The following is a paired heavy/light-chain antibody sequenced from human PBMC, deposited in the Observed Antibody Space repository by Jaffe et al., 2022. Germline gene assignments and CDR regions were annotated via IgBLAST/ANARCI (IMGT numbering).Heavy chain of an antibody. CDR3: ARVHYGPERGDLDYYYYYMDV. J-gene: IGHJ6*03. CDR2: IDWDDDK. CDR1: GFSLSTSGMC. V-gene: IGHV2-70*01. D-gene: IGHD4-17*01. Sequence: QVTLRESGPALVKPTQTLTLTCTFSGFSLSTSGMCVSWIRQPPGKALEWLALIDWDDDKYYSTSLKTRLTISKDTSKNQVVLTMTNMDPVDTATYYCARVHYGPERGDLDYYYYYMDVWGKGTTVTVSS.
Light chain of an antibody. CDR2: LNSDGSH. J-gene: IGLJ3*02. Sequence: QLVLTQSPSASASLGASVKLTCTLSSGHSSYAIAWHQQQPEKGPRYLMKLNSDGSHSKGDGIPDRFSGSSSGAERYLTISSLQSEDEADYYCQTWGTGPMGVFGGGTKLTVL. V-gene: IGLV4-69*01. CDR1: SGHSSYA. CDR3: QTWGTGPMGV.